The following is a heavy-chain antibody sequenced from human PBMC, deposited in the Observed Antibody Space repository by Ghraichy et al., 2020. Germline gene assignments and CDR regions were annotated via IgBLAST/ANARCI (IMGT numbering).Heavy chain of an antibody. V-gene: IGHV3-23*01. CDR3: AKDSAAMVSGTGVNAFDI. J-gene: IGHJ3*02. D-gene: IGHD5-18*01. Sequence: GESLNISCAASGFTFSSYAMSWVRQAPGKGLEWVSAISGSGGSTYYADSVKGRFTISRDNSKNTLYLQMNSLRAEDTAVYYCAKDSAAMVSGTGVNAFDIWGQGTMVTVSS. CDR1: GFTFSSYA. CDR2: ISGSGGST.